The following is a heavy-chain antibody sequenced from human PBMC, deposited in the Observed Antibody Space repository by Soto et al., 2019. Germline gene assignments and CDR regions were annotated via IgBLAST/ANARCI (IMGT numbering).Heavy chain of an antibody. V-gene: IGHV3-7*01. Sequence: EVQLVESGGGLVQPGGSLRLSCAASGFTFSSYWMSWVRQAPGKGLEWVANIKQDGSEKYYVDSVKGRFTISRDNAKNSLYLQMNSLRAEDTAVDYCGSSGWYEWGHWAFDIWGQGTMVTVSS. J-gene: IGHJ3*02. CDR3: GSSGWYEWGHWAFDI. D-gene: IGHD6-19*01. CDR2: IKQDGSEK. CDR1: GFTFSSYW.